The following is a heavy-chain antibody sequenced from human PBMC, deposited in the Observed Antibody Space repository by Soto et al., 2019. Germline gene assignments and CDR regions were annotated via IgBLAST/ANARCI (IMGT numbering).Heavy chain of an antibody. Sequence: PVGSLRLSCAGSGFTVNSNYMSWVRQAPGKGLEWVSVIYSAGSTYYADSVKGRFTISRDNSKNTAYLQMNSLRAEDTAVYYCARGHPDYDFWSGYRYYYHGMDVWGQGTTVTVSS. CDR1: GFTVNSNY. J-gene: IGHJ6*02. CDR3: ARGHPDYDFWSGYRYYYHGMDV. D-gene: IGHD3-3*01. V-gene: IGHV3-53*01. CDR2: IYSAGST.